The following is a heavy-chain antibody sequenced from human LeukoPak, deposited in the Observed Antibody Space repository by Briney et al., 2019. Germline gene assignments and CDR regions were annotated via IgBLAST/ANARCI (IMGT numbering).Heavy chain of an antibody. CDR3: ARGPIMITFGGVIPYNWFDP. CDR1: GGSFSGYY. CDR2: INHSGST. V-gene: IGHV4-34*01. D-gene: IGHD3-16*02. J-gene: IGHJ5*02. Sequence: PSETLSLTCAVYGGSFSGYYWSWIRQPPGKGLEWIGEINHSGSTNYNPSLKRRVTISVDPSKNQFSLKLSSVTAADTAVYYCARGPIMITFGGVIPYNWFDPWGQGTLVTVSS.